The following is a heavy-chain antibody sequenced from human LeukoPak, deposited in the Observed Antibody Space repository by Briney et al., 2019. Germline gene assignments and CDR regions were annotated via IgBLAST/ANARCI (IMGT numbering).Heavy chain of an antibody. J-gene: IGHJ4*02. CDR2: INLESGAT. D-gene: IGHD3-9*01. V-gene: IGHV1-2*06. CDR3: VRNFPSFDFLMSFFFDF. Sequence: GASVKVSCKASGFFFTESWMHWVRQAPGQGLEYMGRINLESGATDYAPKFQGRVTMTRDTSITTAYMELNSLRSDDTAVYYCVRNFPSFDFLMSFFFDFWGQGTLVTVSS. CDR1: GFFFTESW.